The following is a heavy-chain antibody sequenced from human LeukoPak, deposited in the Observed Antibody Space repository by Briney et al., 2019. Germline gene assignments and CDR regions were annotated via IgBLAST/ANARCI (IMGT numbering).Heavy chain of an antibody. CDR2: ISYDGGNK. V-gene: IGHV3-30*18. CDR3: ANLGNY. J-gene: IGHJ4*02. D-gene: IGHD3-16*01. Sequence: GRSLRLSCAASGFTFSSYGMHWVRQAPGKGLEWVAVISYDGGNKYYADSVKGRFTISRDNSKNTLYLQMNSLGAEDTAVYYCANLGNYWGQGTLVTVSS. CDR1: GFTFSSYG.